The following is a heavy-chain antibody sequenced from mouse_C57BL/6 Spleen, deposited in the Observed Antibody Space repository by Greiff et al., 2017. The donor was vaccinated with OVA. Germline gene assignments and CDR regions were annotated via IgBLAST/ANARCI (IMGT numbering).Heavy chain of an antibody. CDR3: AREDYGSSYGGYYAMDY. Sequence: QVQLQQSGAELARPGASVKLSCKASGYTFTSYGISWVKQRTGQGLEWIGEIYPRSGNTYYNEKFKGKATLTADKSSSTAYMELRSLTSEDSAVYFCAREDYGSSYGGYYAMDYWGQGTSVTVSS. V-gene: IGHV1-81*01. CDR2: IYPRSGNT. J-gene: IGHJ4*01. D-gene: IGHD1-1*01. CDR1: GYTFTSYG.